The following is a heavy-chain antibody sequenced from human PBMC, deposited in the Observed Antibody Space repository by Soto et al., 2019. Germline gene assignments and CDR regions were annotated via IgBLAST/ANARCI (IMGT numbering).Heavy chain of an antibody. V-gene: IGHV5-51*01. CDR3: ARQQGLRSYYYYYGMDV. J-gene: IGHJ6*02. Sequence: GESLKISCKGSGYSFTSYWIGWVRQMPGKGLEWMGIIYPGDSDTRYSPSFQGQVTISADKSISTAYLQWSSLKASDTAMYYCARQQGLRSYYYYYGMDVWGQGTTVTVSS. CDR1: GYSFTSYW. CDR2: IYPGDSDT. D-gene: IGHD4-17*01.